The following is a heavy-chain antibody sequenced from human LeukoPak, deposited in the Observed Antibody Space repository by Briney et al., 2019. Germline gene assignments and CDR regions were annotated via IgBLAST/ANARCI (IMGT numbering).Heavy chain of an antibody. CDR3: ARYCSSTSCKTNFDY. Sequence: ASVKVSCKASGYTFTSYGISWVRQAPGQGLEWMGWISAYNGNTNYAQKLQGRDTMTTDTSTSTAYMELRSLRSDDTAVYYCARYCSSTSCKTNFDYWGQGTLVTVSS. J-gene: IGHJ4*02. D-gene: IGHD2-2*01. CDR2: ISAYNGNT. CDR1: GYTFTSYG. V-gene: IGHV1-18*01.